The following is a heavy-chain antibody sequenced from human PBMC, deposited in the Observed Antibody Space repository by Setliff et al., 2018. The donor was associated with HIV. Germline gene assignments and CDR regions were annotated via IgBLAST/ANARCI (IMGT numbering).Heavy chain of an antibody. CDR3: ARGPPSTTVVTTTIEY. J-gene: IGHJ4*02. Sequence: ASVKVSCKASGYTFTSYGISWVRQAPGQGLEWMGWISAYNGNTNSAQKLQGRVTMTTDTSTSTAYMELRSLRSEDTAVYFCARGPPSTTVVTTTIEYWGQGTLVTVSS. V-gene: IGHV1-18*01. CDR2: ISAYNGNT. CDR1: GYTFTSYG. D-gene: IGHD4-17*01.